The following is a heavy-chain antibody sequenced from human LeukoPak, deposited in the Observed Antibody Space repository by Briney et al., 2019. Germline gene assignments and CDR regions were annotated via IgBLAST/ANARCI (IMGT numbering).Heavy chain of an antibody. D-gene: IGHD4-17*01. CDR2: ISYDGSNK. Sequence: PGGSLRLSCAASGFTFSGYPIHWVCQAPGKGLEWVAVISYDGSNKYYADSVKGRFTISRDNSKNTLYLQMNSLRAEDTAVYYCARAVTSYWGQGTLVTVSS. CDR1: GFTFSGYP. CDR3: ARAVTSY. J-gene: IGHJ4*02. V-gene: IGHV3-30-3*01.